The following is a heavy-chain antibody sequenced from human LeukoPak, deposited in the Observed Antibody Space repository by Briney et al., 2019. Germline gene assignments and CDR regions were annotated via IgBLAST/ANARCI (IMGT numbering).Heavy chain of an antibody. Sequence: QPGASLRLSCAASGFTFRNYAMNWVRQAPGKGLEWVSAIVGSGSSTYYADSVKGRFTISRDNSKNTLYLQLNRLRAEDTAVYYCAKWGDYDILTGYYDSYYWGQGTLVTVSS. D-gene: IGHD3-9*01. CDR1: GFTFRNYA. CDR3: AKWGDYDILTGYYDSYY. V-gene: IGHV3-23*01. CDR2: IVGSGSST. J-gene: IGHJ4*02.